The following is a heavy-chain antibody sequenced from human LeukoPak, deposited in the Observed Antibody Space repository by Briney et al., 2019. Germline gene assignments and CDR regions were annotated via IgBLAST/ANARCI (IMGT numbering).Heavy chain of an antibody. D-gene: IGHD2-2*02. J-gene: IGHJ5*02. V-gene: IGHV4-39*01. CDR1: GGSVSSSHYY. CDR3: VRFCSSASCYTQTFDH. Sequence: KPSETLSLTGTVSGGSVSSSHYYWGWIRQPPGKELEWIGFMYYSGTTYFNPSLKSRVTISVDTSRNQFSLRLRSVTAADTAVYYCVRFCSSASCYTQTFDHWGQGTLVTVSS. CDR2: MYYSGTT.